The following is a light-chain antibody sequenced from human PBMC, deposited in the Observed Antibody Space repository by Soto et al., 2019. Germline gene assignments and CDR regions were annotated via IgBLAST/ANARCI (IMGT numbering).Light chain of an antibody. V-gene: IGKV3-15*01. Sequence: EIVMTQSPATLSVSPGERATLSCRASQSVNNNLAWYQQKPGQAPRLLIYGASTRATGIPARFSGSVSGSDFTLTIRSVQSEDFAIYYCQQYNNWWTFGQGTKVEIK. CDR2: GAS. J-gene: IGKJ1*01. CDR3: QQYNNWWT. CDR1: QSVNNN.